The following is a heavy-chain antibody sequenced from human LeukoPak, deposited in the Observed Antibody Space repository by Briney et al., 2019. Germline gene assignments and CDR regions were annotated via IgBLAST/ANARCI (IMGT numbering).Heavy chain of an antibody. J-gene: IGHJ4*02. D-gene: IGHD4-11*01. CDR2: LYSGGGT. Sequence: GGSLRLSCAASGFTVSSNYMSWVRQAPGKGLEWVSILYSGGGTYYADSVKGRFTISRDNSKNTLYLQMNNLRAEDTAVYYCASRLMTTVSYFDCWGQGTLVTVSS. V-gene: IGHV3-66*01. CDR1: GFTVSSNY. CDR3: ASRLMTTVSYFDC.